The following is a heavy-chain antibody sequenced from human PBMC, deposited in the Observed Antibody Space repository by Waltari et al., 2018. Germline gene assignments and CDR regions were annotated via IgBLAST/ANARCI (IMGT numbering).Heavy chain of an antibody. Sequence: EVQLVQSGAEVKKPGESLKLSCKGSGYSFTRSLIGWVRQMPGKGPEWVGIIYPGYSDTGYSPSFQGQVTISADKSISTAYLQWSSLKASDTAMYYCARQREPDSSSPLGWFDPWGHGTLVTVSS. J-gene: IGHJ5*02. V-gene: IGHV5-51*01. CDR2: IYPGYSDT. CDR3: ARQREPDSSSPLGWFDP. CDR1: GYSFTRSL. D-gene: IGHD6-6*01.